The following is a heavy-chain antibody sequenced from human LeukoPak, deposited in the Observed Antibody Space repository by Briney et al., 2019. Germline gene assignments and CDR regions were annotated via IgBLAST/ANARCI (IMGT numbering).Heavy chain of an antibody. J-gene: IGHJ4*02. CDR1: GGTFSSYA. Sequence: SVKVSCQASGGTFSSYAISWVRQAPGQGLEWMGRIIPIFGTANYAQKFQGRVTITTDESTSTAYMELSSLRSEDTAVYYCARDYYGSGGFDYWGQGTLVTVSS. CDR2: IIPIFGTA. CDR3: ARDYYGSGGFDY. V-gene: IGHV1-69*05. D-gene: IGHD3-10*01.